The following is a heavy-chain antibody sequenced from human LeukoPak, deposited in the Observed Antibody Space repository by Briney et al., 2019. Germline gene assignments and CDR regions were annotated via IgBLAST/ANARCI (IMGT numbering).Heavy chain of an antibody. D-gene: IGHD2-2*01. Sequence: GGSLRLSCAASGFTFSSAWMTWVRQAPGKGLEWVGHIKNKTNGGTTDYAAPVKGRFIISRDDSKNTLYLQMNSLRTEDTGVYYCARGFCSSTNCYQGPFDFWGQGTLVTVSS. V-gene: IGHV3-15*01. CDR2: IKNKTNGGTT. J-gene: IGHJ4*02. CDR3: ARGFCSSTNCYQGPFDF. CDR1: GFTFSSAW.